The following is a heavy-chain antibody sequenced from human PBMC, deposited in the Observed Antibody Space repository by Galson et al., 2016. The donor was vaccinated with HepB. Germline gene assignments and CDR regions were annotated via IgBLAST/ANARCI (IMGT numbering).Heavy chain of an antibody. V-gene: IGHV3-7*01. CDR3: ARGHFDS. CDR1: GLSLSDYW. Sequence: SLRLSCAASGLSLSDYWMIWVRQAPGKGLEWVANINQDGSQTNYGDSVKGRFTISRDNAKNSLYLQMNSLRAEDTGVDSCARGHFDSWGQGTLVTVSS. J-gene: IGHJ5*01. CDR2: INQDGSQT.